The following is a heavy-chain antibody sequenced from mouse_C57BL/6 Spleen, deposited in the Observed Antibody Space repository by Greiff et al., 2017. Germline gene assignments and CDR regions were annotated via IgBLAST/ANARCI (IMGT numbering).Heavy chain of an antibody. Sequence: VQLQQPGAELVMPGASVKLSCKASGYTFTSYWMHWVKQRPGQGLEWIGEIDPSDSYTNYNQKFKGKSTLTVDKSSSTAYMQLSSLTSEDSAVYYCARRSYYGITLDYWGQGTTLTVSS. CDR3: ARRSYYGITLDY. V-gene: IGHV1-69*01. CDR2: IDPSDSYT. J-gene: IGHJ2*01. D-gene: IGHD1-1*01. CDR1: GYTFTSYW.